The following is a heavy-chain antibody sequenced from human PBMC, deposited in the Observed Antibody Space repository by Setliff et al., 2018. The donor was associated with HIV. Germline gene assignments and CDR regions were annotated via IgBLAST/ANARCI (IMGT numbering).Heavy chain of an antibody. Sequence: ASVKVSCKASGYTFTSYGISWVRQAPGQRLECMGWINAGNGNTKYSQKFQGRVTITRDTSASTAYMELSSLRSEDTAVYYCAREGGSGWYFDYWGQGTLVTVSS. CDR1: GYTFTSYG. CDR3: AREGGSGWYFDY. J-gene: IGHJ4*02. CDR2: INAGNGNT. V-gene: IGHV1-3*01. D-gene: IGHD6-19*01.